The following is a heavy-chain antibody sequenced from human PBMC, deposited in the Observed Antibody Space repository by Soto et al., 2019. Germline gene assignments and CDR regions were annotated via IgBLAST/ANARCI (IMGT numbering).Heavy chain of an antibody. V-gene: IGHV4-59*01. J-gene: IGHJ5*02. CDR2: IYYSGST. Sequence: PSETLSLTCTVSGGSISSYYWSWIRQPPGKGLEWIGYIYYSGSTNYNPSPKSRVTISVDTSKNQFSLKLSSVTAADTAVYYCARDAPEGNWFDPWGQGTLVTVSS. CDR3: ARDAPEGNWFDP. CDR1: GGSISSYY.